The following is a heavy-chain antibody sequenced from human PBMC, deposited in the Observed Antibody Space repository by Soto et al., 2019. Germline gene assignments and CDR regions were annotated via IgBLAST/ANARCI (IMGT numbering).Heavy chain of an antibody. D-gene: IGHD3-3*01. Sequence: GGSLRLSCAASGFTFSSYWMHWVRQAPGKGLVWVSRINSDGSSTSYADSVKGRFTISRDNAKNTLYLQMNSLRAEDTAVYYCALRWSGYLWFDPWGQGTLVTVSS. J-gene: IGHJ5*02. CDR2: INSDGSST. CDR3: ALRWSGYLWFDP. CDR1: GFTFSSYW. V-gene: IGHV3-74*01.